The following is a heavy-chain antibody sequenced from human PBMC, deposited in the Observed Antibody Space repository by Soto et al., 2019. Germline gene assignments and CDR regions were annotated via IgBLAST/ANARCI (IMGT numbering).Heavy chain of an antibody. J-gene: IGHJ4*02. CDR1: GYTFTSYG. D-gene: IGHD3-9*01. CDR3: ARLLTGYYVFDY. CDR2: ISAYNGNT. Sequence: ASVKVSWKASGYTFTSYGISWVRQAPGQGLEWMGWISAYNGNTNYAQKLQGRVTMTTDTSTSTAYMELRSLSSVTAADTAVYYCARLLTGYYVFDYWGQGTLVTVSS. V-gene: IGHV1-18*01.